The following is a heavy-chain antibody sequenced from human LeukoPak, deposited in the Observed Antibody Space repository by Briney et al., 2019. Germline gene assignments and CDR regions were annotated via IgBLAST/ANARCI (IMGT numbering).Heavy chain of an antibody. CDR3: ARGTYYYDSSGYLLDY. V-gene: IGHV3-30-3*01. D-gene: IGHD3-22*01. CDR2: ISYDGSNK. CDR1: GFTFSSYA. Sequence: GGSLRLCCAASGFTFSSYAMHWVRQAPGKGLEWVAVISYDGSNKYYADSVKGRFTISRDNSKNTLYLQMNSLRAEDTAVYYCARGTYYYDSSGYLLDYWGQGTLVTVSS. J-gene: IGHJ4*02.